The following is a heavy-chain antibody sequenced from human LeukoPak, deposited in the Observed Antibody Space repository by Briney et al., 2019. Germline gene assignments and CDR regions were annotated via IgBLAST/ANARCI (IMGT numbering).Heavy chain of an antibody. CDR3: AKAYYDILTGARAGFDY. V-gene: IGHV3-21*01. J-gene: IGHJ4*02. CDR1: GFTFSSYS. Sequence: GGSLRLSCAASGFTFSSYSMNWVRQAPGKGLEWVSSISSSSSYIYYADSLKGRFTISRDNAKKSVYLQMNSLRAEDTAVYYCAKAYYDILTGARAGFDYWGQGTLVTVSS. D-gene: IGHD3-9*01. CDR2: ISSSSSYI.